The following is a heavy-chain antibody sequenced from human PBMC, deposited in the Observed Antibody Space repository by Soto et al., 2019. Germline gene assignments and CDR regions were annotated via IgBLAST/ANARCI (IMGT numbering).Heavy chain of an antibody. CDR1: GGSISSGGYY. CDR3: ARHPGYCSGGSCNGQYTLDV. J-gene: IGHJ6*02. CDR2: LYSSRDT. Sequence: SETLSLTCTVSGGSISSGGYYWSWIRQPPGKGQEWIGTLYSSRDTYYNPSLKSRVTISADTSQNQFSLDLTSVTATDTAVYFCARHPGYCSGGSCNGQYTLDVWGQGTTVTVS. D-gene: IGHD2-15*01. V-gene: IGHV4-39*01.